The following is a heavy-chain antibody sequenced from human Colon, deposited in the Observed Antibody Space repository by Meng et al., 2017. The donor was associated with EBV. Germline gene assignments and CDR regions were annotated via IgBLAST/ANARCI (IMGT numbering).Heavy chain of an antibody. V-gene: IGHV4-4*02. Sequence: QVGLQESGPGLVKPSGTLSLTCAVSGGALSSRNWWSWVRQPPGKGLEWIGEIYHSGSTNYNPSLKSRVTISVDESKNQFSLRLSSVTAADTAVYYCARVGAYCGGDCYHPRWGQGTLVTVSS. CDR2: IYHSGST. D-gene: IGHD2-21*02. J-gene: IGHJ4*02. CDR1: GGALSSRNW. CDR3: ARVGAYCGGDCYHPR.